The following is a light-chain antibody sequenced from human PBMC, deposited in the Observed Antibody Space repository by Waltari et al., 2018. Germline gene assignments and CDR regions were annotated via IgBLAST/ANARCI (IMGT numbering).Light chain of an antibody. CDR1: SSTIGDFNL. Sequence: QSALTQPASVSGSPGQSITTPCTGPSSTIGDFNLVSWFQHHPGKVPELVMYYVNKHPSGISDRFSGSKSGNTASLTISALQADDEADYYCCSWSTSGSWMFGGGTKVTVL. J-gene: IGLJ3*02. CDR2: YVN. CDR3: CSWSTSGSWM. V-gene: IGLV2-23*02.